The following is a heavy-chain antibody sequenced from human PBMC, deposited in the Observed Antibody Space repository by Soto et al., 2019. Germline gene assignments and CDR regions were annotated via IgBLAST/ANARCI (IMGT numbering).Heavy chain of an antibody. J-gene: IGHJ4*02. V-gene: IGHV3-53*01. Sequence: GGSLRLSCAASGFTVSSSYMGWVRQAPGKGLEWVSTIYTPGSTYYADSVKGRFTISRDNSKNTVYLQMNSLRAEDTAVYYCARGLVGATTAFDYWGQGTLVTVSS. D-gene: IGHD1-26*01. CDR1: GFTVSSSY. CDR3: ARGLVGATTAFDY. CDR2: IYTPGST.